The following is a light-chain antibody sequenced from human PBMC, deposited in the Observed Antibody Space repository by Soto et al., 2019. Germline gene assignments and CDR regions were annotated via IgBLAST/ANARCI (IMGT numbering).Light chain of an antibody. V-gene: IGKV3-11*01. Sequence: EIVLTQSPATLSLSPGERATLSCRASQSVSSYLAWYQQKPGQAPRLLIYGASNRATGIPARFSGSGSGTDFTLTISSLEPEDFVVYYCQQRSSWPLITFGQGTRLEMK. CDR3: QQRSSWPLIT. J-gene: IGKJ5*01. CDR1: QSVSSY. CDR2: GAS.